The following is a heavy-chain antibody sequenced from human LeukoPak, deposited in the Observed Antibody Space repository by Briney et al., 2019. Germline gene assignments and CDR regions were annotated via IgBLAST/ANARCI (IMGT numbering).Heavy chain of an antibody. CDR3: TPGSGSYFGWFDP. Sequence: PGGSLRLSCAASGFTFSSYWMHWVRQAPGKGLVWVSRINSDGSSLSYADSVKGRFTISRGNAKNTLYLRMNSLRADDTAVYYCTPGSGSYFGWFDPWGLGTLVTVSS. CDR2: INSDGSSL. D-gene: IGHD3-10*01. J-gene: IGHJ5*02. CDR1: GFTFSSYW. V-gene: IGHV3-74*01.